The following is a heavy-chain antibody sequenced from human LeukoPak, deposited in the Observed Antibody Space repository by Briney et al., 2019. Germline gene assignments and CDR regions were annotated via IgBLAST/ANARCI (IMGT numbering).Heavy chain of an antibody. D-gene: IGHD3-22*01. Sequence: PGGPRRPSSAASGFTSINAWMSWVRQAPGKGLEWVGRIKSKDDDGTTDYAAPVKGRFTISRDDSKNTLYLQMSSLKTEDTAVYHCTTGERRFDSSGYYPYYFDYWGQGSLVTVSS. J-gene: IGHJ4*02. CDR3: TTGERRFDSSGYYPYYFDY. V-gene: IGHV3-15*01. CDR1: GFTSINAW. CDR2: IKSKDDDGTT.